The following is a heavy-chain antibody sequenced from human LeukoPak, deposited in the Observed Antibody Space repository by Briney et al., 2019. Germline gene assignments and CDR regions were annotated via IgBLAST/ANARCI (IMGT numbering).Heavy chain of an antibody. V-gene: IGHV3-23*01. D-gene: IGHD3-10*01. J-gene: IGHJ4*02. CDR3: AKSLLWFGELFPFDY. Sequence: PGGSRRLSCAASGFTFSSYAMSWVRQAPGKGLEWVSAISGSGGSTYCADSVKGRFTISRDNSKNTLYLQMNSLRAEDTAVYYCAKSLLWFGELFPFDYWGQGTLVTVSS. CDR1: GFTFSSYA. CDR2: ISGSGGST.